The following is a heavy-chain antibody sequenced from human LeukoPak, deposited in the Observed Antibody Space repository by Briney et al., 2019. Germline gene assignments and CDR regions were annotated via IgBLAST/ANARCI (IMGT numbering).Heavy chain of an antibody. V-gene: IGHV4-59*01. CDR2: IWYSGRT. Sequence: PSETLSPACTVSGGSISSYYWSWIRQPPGKGLEWIGYIWYSGRTNYNPSLKSRVSISVDTSKNQFSLRLNSVTAADTAVYYCARSLRGAGRHDYWGQGTLVTVSS. D-gene: IGHD3-16*01. CDR3: ARSLRGAGRHDY. J-gene: IGHJ4*02. CDR1: GGSISSYY.